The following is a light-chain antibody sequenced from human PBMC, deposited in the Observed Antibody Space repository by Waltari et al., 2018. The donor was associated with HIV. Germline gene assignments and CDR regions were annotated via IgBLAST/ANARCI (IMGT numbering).Light chain of an antibody. J-gene: IGLJ3*02. CDR1: SSNIGSDA. CDR2: NNN. CDR3: ATWDHRLNGWV. V-gene: IGLV1-44*01. Sequence: QAVLTQPPSAPGTPGQRITISCSGSSSNIGSDAVTWYQQLPGTAPNLLIYNNNRRPSGVPDRFSASKSGTSASLAISGLQSEDEADYYCATWDHRLNGWVFGGGTKLTVL.